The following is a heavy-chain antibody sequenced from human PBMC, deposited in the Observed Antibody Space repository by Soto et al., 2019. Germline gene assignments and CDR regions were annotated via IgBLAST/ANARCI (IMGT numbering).Heavy chain of an antibody. CDR2: IYSGGYT. CDR1: GFTVSNNY. D-gene: IGHD6-25*01. CDR3: APQRGGGGY. J-gene: IGHJ4*02. V-gene: IGHV3-53*01. Sequence: EVQLVESGGGLIQPGGSLRLSCAVSGFTVSNNYMSWVRQAPGKGLEGVSVIYSGGYTAYGDSVKGRFTISRDNSKNTPAFKRNSRRANDVSVFYCAPQRGGGGYWGQGTLVTVSS.